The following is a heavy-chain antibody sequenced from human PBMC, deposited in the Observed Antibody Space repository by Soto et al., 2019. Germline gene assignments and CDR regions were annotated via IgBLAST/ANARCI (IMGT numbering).Heavy chain of an antibody. Sequence: QVQLVQSGAEVKKPGSSVKVSCKASGGTFSNFALISWVRQAPGQGLEWMGGIIPIDATVNYAQKFQGRITLTADESTTTAYMDLGSLRSEDTAVYYCARDLLGFGYTYGDVWGQGTTVTVS. V-gene: IGHV1-69*12. J-gene: IGHJ6*01. CDR2: IIPIDATV. D-gene: IGHD3-10*01. CDR1: GGTFSNFA. CDR3: ARDLLGFGYTYGDV.